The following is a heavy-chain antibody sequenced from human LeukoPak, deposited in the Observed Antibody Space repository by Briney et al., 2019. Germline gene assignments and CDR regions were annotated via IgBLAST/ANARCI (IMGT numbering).Heavy chain of an antibody. CDR2: IYYSGST. V-gene: IGHV4-61*08. CDR1: GGSISSGDYY. CDR3: AREGEGSHDAFDI. D-gene: IGHD3-16*01. Sequence: PSETLSLTCTVSGGSISSGDYYWSWIRQPPGKGLEWIGYIYYSGSTNYNPSLKSRVTISVDPSKNQFSLKLSSVTAADTAGYCCAREGEGSHDAFDIWGQGTMVTVSS. J-gene: IGHJ3*02.